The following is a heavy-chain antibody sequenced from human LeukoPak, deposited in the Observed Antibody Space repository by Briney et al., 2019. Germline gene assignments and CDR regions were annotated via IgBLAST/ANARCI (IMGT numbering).Heavy chain of an antibody. D-gene: IGHD2-15*01. CDR2: IYPGDSDT. CDR1: GYSFTNYW. CDR3: ALKPQGYCSGGRCYIGY. V-gene: IGHV5-51*01. Sequence: GESLKISCKGSGYSFTNYWIGWVRQMPGKGLEWMGIIYPGDSDTRYSPSFQGQVTISADKSISTAYLQWSSLKASDTAMYYCALKPQGYCSGGRCYIGYWGQGTLVTVSS. J-gene: IGHJ4*02.